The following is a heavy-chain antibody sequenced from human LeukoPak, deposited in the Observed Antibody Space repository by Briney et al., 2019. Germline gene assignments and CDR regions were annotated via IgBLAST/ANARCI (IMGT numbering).Heavy chain of an antibody. CDR1: GFTFDDSA. Sequence: GGSLRLSCAASGFTFDDSAMHWVRHPPGKGLEWVSGINWNGGGINYADSVKGRFTISRDNAKNSLYLQMNSLRAEDTAVYYCGSCSGGSCPYYYYYYMDVWGKGTTVTVSS. J-gene: IGHJ6*03. CDR3: GSCSGGSCPYYYYYYMDV. D-gene: IGHD2-15*01. V-gene: IGHV3-9*01. CDR2: INWNGGGI.